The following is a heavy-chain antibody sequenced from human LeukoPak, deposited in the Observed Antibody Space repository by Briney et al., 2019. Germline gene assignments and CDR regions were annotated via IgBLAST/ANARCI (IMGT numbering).Heavy chain of an antibody. V-gene: IGHV3-20*04. CDR2: INQNGGRT. D-gene: IGHD1-26*01. CDR3: ARDRGSYLLSKSSNWLDP. CDR1: GFTFDDYG. J-gene: IGHJ5*02. Sequence: GGSLRLSCAASGFTFDDYGMSWVRQAPGKGPEWVSAINQNGGRTGYADSVKGRLTISRDNAKNSLYLQMNSLRAEDTAVYYCARDRGSYLLSKSSNWLDPWGQGTLVTVSS.